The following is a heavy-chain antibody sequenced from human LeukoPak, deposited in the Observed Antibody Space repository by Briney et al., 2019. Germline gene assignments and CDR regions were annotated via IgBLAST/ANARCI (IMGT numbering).Heavy chain of an antibody. J-gene: IGHJ6*02. Sequence: GGSLRLSCAASGFTFSSYGMHWVRQAPGKGLEWVAVIWYDGSNKYYADSVKGRFTISRDNSKNTLYLQMNSLRAEDTAVYYCARDVGATHYYYGMDVWGQGTTVT. CDR3: ARDVGATHYYYGMDV. CDR1: GFTFSSYG. V-gene: IGHV3-33*01. D-gene: IGHD1-26*01. CDR2: IWYDGSNK.